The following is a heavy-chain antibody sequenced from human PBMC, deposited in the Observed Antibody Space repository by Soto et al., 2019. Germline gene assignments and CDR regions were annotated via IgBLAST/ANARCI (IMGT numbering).Heavy chain of an antibody. D-gene: IGHD1-1*01. J-gene: IGHJ4*02. Sequence: SETLSLTCAFSGDSISGSYWSWIRQPPGKGLEWIGFIHYTGRTSYNPSLKSRITVSLDKSKNQFSLSLSSATAADTAVYYCARHVHSSGNEAFDYWGQGTLVTVSS. CDR1: GDSISGSY. CDR3: ARHVHSSGNEAFDY. CDR2: IHYTGRT. V-gene: IGHV4-59*08.